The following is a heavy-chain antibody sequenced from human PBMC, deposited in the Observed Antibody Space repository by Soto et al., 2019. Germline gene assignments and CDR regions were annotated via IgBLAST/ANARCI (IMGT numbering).Heavy chain of an antibody. J-gene: IGHJ4*02. V-gene: IGHV4-34*01. CDR2: IHHSGGP. CDR1: GGSFSAYY. CDR3: ARGPKSGNYFLSYFDY. Sequence: PSETLSLTCAVYGGSFSAYYWTWIRQSPGKGLEWIGEIHHSGGPKYNPSLKSRVTISVDTSKNQFSLKLSSVTAADTAVYYCARGPKSGNYFLSYFDYWGQGTLVTVSS. D-gene: IGHD3-22*01.